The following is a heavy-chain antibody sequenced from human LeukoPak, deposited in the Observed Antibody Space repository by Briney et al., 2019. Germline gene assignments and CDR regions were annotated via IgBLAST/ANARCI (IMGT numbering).Heavy chain of an antibody. CDR2: IYYSGST. CDR1: GGSIRSSSCY. J-gene: IGHJ4*02. V-gene: IGHV4-39*01. D-gene: IGHD6-19*01. CDR3: ARQVVAVAGTGYFDY. Sequence: SETLSLTCTVSGGSIRSSSCYWGWIRQPPGKGLEWIGSIYYSGSTYYNASLKSRGTISVDTSKNQFSLKLNFVTAADTAVYFCARQVVAVAGTGYFDYWGQGTLVTVSS.